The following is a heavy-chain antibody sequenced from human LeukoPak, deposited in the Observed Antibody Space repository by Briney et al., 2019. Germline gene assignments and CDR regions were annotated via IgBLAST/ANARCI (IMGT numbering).Heavy chain of an antibody. CDR2: IRQDGSEK. V-gene: IGHV3-7*03. CDR3: ARDKRADEGSKFDY. CDR1: GFTFSNYW. J-gene: IGHJ4*02. D-gene: IGHD1-26*01. Sequence: GGSPRLSCAASGFTFSNYWMSWVRQAPGKGLEWVANIRQDGSEKYSVDSVKGRLTISRDNAKNSLYLQMSSLRAEDTAVYYCARDKRADEGSKFDYWGQGTLVTVSS.